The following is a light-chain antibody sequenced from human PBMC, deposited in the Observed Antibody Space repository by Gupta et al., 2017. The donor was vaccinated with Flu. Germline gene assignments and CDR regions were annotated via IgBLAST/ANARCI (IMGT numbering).Light chain of an antibody. J-gene: IGLJ1*01. CDR2: EVS. V-gene: IGLV2-14*01. Sequence: QSALTQPASVSGSPGQSITISCTGTSSDVGGDNYVSWYHQHPAKPPKLLIYEVSNRHSGASNRFSASKAGNTASLTIFAHQAEDDADYYYSSYTSSSTRVFGTGTKVTVL. CDR3: SSYTSSSTRV. CDR1: SSDVGGDNY.